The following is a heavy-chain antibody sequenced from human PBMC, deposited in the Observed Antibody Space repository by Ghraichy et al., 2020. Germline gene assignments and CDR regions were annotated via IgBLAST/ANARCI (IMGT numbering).Heavy chain of an antibody. CDR2: INHSGST. Sequence: SKTLSLTCAVYGGSFSGYYWSWIRQPPGKGLEWIGEINHSGSTNYNPSLKSRVTISVDTSKNQFSLKLNSVTAADTAVYYCARRGYSYGSPPYPTPFDYWGQGTLVTVSS. CDR1: GGSFSGYY. J-gene: IGHJ4*02. V-gene: IGHV4-34*01. D-gene: IGHD5-18*01. CDR3: ARRGYSYGSPPYPTPFDY.